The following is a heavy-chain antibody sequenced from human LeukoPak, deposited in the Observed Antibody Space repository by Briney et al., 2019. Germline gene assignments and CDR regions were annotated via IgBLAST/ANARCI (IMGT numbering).Heavy chain of an antibody. J-gene: IGHJ4*02. Sequence: ASVKVSCKASGYTFTSYGISWVRLAPGQGLEWMGWISAYNGNTNYAQKLQGRVTMTTDTSTSTAYTELRSLRSDDTAVYYCARDRDMGGQFDYWGQGTLVTVSS. D-gene: IGHD3-16*01. V-gene: IGHV1-18*01. CDR3: ARDRDMGGQFDY. CDR1: GYTFTSYG. CDR2: ISAYNGNT.